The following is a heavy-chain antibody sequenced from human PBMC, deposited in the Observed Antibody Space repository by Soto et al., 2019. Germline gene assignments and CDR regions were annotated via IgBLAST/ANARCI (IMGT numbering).Heavy chain of an antibody. J-gene: IGHJ6*02. CDR2: IIPIFGTA. CDR3: ARHPGRPYYYYGMDV. CDR1: GGTFSSYA. V-gene: IGHV1-69*13. Sequence: SVKVSCKASGGTFSSYAISWVRQAPGQGLEWMGGIIPIFGTADYAQKFQGRVTITADESTSTAYMELSSLRSEDTAVYYCARHPGRPYYYYGMDVWGQGTTVTVSS. D-gene: IGHD2-15*01.